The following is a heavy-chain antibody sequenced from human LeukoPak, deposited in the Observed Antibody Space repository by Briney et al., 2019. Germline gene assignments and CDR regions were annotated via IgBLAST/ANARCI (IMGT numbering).Heavy chain of an antibody. CDR3: ARDQGGQLVHLDY. V-gene: IGHV3-74*01. CDR2: INPDGTST. Sequence: GGSLGLSCAASGFTFSVYWMHWVRQVPGKGLVWVARINPDGTSTTYADSVKGRFTISRDNAKNTMYLQMSSLGAEDMAVYYCARDQGGQLVHLDYWGQGTLVTVSS. J-gene: IGHJ4*02. CDR1: GFTFSVYW. D-gene: IGHD6-13*01.